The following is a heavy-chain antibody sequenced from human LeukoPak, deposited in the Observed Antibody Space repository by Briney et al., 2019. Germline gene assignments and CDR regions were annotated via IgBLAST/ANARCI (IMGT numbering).Heavy chain of an antibody. V-gene: IGHV3-30-3*01. J-gene: IGHJ4*02. CDR1: GFTFSSYA. CDR3: ARDLVPVSGSWYYFDY. D-gene: IGHD1-26*01. CDR2: ISYDGSNK. Sequence: PGGSLRLSCAASGFTFSSYAMHWVRQAPGKGLEWVAVISYDGSNKYYADSVKGRFTISRGNSKNTLYLQMNSLRAEDTAVYYCARDLVPVSGSWYYFDYWGQGTLVTVSA.